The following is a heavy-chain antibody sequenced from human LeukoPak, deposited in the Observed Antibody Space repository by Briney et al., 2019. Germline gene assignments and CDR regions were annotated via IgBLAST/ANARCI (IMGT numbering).Heavy chain of an antibody. J-gene: IGHJ4*02. V-gene: IGHV3-64*02. D-gene: IGHD2-21*01. CDR3: ARAVSEYCGGDCLDY. CDR1: GFTFSSYS. Sequence: GGSLSLSCAASGFTFSSYSMHWVRQAPGKGLEYVSVISSEGDNTYYADSVKGRFTISRDNSKNTLYLQMGSLRAEDMAVYYCARAVSEYCGGDCLDYWGQGTLVTVPS. CDR2: ISSEGDNT.